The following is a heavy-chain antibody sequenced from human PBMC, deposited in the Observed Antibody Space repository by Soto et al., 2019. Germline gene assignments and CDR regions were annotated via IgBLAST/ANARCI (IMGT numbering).Heavy chain of an antibody. V-gene: IGHV1-18*01. Sequence: QAHLVQSGPEVKKPGASVKVSCKGSGCIFTSYGIAWVRQAPGQGLEWMGWISAHNGKTEYAQKFQGRVTVTRDTSTSTAYLELSSLRSDDTALYSCARGRYGDYWGQGALVTVSS. CDR2: ISAHNGKT. J-gene: IGHJ4*02. D-gene: IGHD4-17*01. CDR3: ARGRYGDY. CDR1: GCIFTSYG.